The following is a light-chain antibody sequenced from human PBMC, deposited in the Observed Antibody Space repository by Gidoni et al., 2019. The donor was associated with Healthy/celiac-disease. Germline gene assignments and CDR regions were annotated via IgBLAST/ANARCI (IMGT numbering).Light chain of an antibody. Sequence: ETVLTQSTATLSLSPGERATLSCRASQSVSSYLAWYQQKPGQAPRLLIYDASNRATGIPARFSGSGSGTDFPLTISSLGPEDFAVYYCQQRSNWPPWTFGQGTKVEIK. V-gene: IGKV3-11*01. CDR3: QQRSNWPPWT. CDR1: QSVSSY. J-gene: IGKJ1*01. CDR2: DAS.